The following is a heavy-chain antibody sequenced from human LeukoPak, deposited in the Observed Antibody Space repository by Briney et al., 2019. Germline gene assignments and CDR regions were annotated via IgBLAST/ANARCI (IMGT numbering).Heavy chain of an antibody. CDR2: IIGSGSST. D-gene: IGHD6-13*01. Sequence: GGSLRLSCVASGFTFSSYAMNWVRQAPGTGLEWVSTIIGSGSSTYYADSVKGRFTISRDNAKNSLYLQMNSLRAEDTAVYYCARDRRAASAPDYWGQGTLVTVSS. V-gene: IGHV3-21*01. CDR3: ARDRRAASAPDY. CDR1: GFTFSSYA. J-gene: IGHJ4*02.